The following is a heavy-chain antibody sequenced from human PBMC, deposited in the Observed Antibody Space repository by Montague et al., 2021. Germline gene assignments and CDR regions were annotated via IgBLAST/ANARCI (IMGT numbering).Heavy chain of an antibody. Sequence: YNEYAVSVNSRITINPDTSKNQFSLQVNSVTPEDTAVYYCAIGADRYYFYGMDVWGQGTTVTVSS. CDR2: YN. D-gene: IGHD6-19*01. V-gene: IGHV6-1*01. CDR3: AIGADRYYFYGMDV. J-gene: IGHJ6*02.